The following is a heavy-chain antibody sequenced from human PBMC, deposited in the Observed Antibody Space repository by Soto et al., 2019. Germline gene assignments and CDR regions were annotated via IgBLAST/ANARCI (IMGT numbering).Heavy chain of an antibody. CDR3: AREMVGPHIVVVPGPFDY. CDR1: GYTFTSYG. Sequence: ASVKVSCKASGYTFTSYGISWVRQAPGQGLEWMGWISSYKGNTNYAQKLQGRGTMTTDTSTSTAYMELRSLRSDDTAVYYWAREMVGPHIVVVPGPFDYWGQGTLVTVS. J-gene: IGHJ4*02. D-gene: IGHD2-21*01. V-gene: IGHV1-18*01. CDR2: ISSYKGNT.